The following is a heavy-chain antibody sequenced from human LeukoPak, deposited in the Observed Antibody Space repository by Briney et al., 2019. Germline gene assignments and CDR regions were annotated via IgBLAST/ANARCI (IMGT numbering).Heavy chain of an antibody. Sequence: ASVKVSCKVSGYTLTELSMHWVRQAPGKGLEWMGGFDPEDGETIHAQKFQGRVTMTEDTSTDTAYMELSSLRSEDTAVYYCARDQLPYSSSAFGYFDYWGQGTLVTVSS. J-gene: IGHJ4*02. V-gene: IGHV1-24*01. CDR2: FDPEDGET. CDR3: ARDQLPYSSSAFGYFDY. CDR1: GYTLTELS. D-gene: IGHD6-6*01.